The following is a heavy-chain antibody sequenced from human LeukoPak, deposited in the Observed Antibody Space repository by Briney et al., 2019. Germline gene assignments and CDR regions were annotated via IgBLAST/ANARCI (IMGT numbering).Heavy chain of an antibody. V-gene: IGHV4-4*07. D-gene: IGHD3-9*01. Sequence: SETLSLTCTVSGGSISSYYWSWIRQPAGRGLEWIGRIHTSGSTNYNPSLKSRVTMSVDTSKNQFSLKLSSVTAADTAVYYCARDLPGYYSSSDYYYYMDVWGKGTTVTVSS. CDR1: GGSISSYY. CDR2: IHTSGST. J-gene: IGHJ6*03. CDR3: ARDLPGYYSSSDYYYYMDV.